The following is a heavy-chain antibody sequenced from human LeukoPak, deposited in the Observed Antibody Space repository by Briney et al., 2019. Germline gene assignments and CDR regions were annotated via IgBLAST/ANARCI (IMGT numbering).Heavy chain of an antibody. Sequence: GGSLRLSCAVSGFIFSSYAMHWVRQAPGKGLEWVAVISYDGSNKYYADSVKGRFTISRDNSKNTLYLQMNSLRAEDTAVYYCARDYRRYIDYWGQGTLVTVSS. CDR3: ARDYRRYIDY. V-gene: IGHV3-30-3*01. CDR2: ISYDGSNK. CDR1: GFIFSSYA. J-gene: IGHJ4*02. D-gene: IGHD1-14*01.